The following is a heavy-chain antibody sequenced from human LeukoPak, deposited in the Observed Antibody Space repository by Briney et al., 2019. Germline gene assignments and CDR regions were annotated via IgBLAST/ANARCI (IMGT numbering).Heavy chain of an antibody. CDR1: GFTFSRYN. CDR2: ISSRSSYI. V-gene: IGHV3-21*01. D-gene: IGHD6-19*01. CDR3: ARDAQWLVPEGYYYDMDV. J-gene: IGHJ6*03. Sequence: PGGSLRLSCAGSGFTFSRYNMNWFRQAPGKGLERVSSISSRSSYISYADSVKGRFTISRDNAKNSLYLQMNSLGAEDTAVYYCARDAQWLVPEGYYYDMDVWGKGTTVTVSS.